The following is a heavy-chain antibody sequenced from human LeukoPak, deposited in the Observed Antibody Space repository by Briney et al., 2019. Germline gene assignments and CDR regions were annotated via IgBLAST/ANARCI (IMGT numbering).Heavy chain of an antibody. CDR1: GFTFSSYV. CDR2: ISYDGSNK. Sequence: GGSLRLSCAASGFTFSSYVMHWVRQAPGKGLKWVAVISYDGSNKYYADSVKGRFTISRDNSKNTLYLQMNSLRAEDTAVYYCAKDGDSSGYYLGDYWGQGTLVTVSS. CDR3: AKDGDSSGYYLGDY. D-gene: IGHD3-22*01. V-gene: IGHV3-30*18. J-gene: IGHJ4*02.